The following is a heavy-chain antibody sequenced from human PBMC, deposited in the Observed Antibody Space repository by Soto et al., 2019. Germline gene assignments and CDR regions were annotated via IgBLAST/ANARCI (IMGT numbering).Heavy chain of an antibody. CDR2: IIPIFGTA. Sequence: SVKVSCKASGGTFSSYAISWVRQAPGQGLEWMGGIIPIFGTANYAQKFQGRVTITADESTSTAYMELSSLRSEDTAVYYCAGDEGNRSSCYSWFDHWGQGTLVTVSS. V-gene: IGHV1-69*13. D-gene: IGHD6-13*01. CDR1: GGTFSSYA. J-gene: IGHJ5*02. CDR3: AGDEGNRSSCYSWFDH.